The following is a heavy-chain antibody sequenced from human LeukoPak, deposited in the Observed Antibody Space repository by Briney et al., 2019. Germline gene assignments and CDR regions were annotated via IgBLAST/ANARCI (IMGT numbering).Heavy chain of an antibody. CDR3: ARGTYSSSSIDY. CDR1: GGSISSGGYY. V-gene: IGHV4-31*03. Sequence: SQTLSLTCTVSGGSISSGGYYWSWIRQHPGKGLEWIGYIYYSGSTYYNPSLKSRVTISVDTSKNQFSLKLSSVTAADTAVYYCARGTYSSSSIDYWGQGTLVTVSS. J-gene: IGHJ4*02. CDR2: IYYSGST. D-gene: IGHD6-6*01.